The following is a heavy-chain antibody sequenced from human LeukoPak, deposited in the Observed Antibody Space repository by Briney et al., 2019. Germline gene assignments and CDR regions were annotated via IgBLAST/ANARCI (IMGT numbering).Heavy chain of an antibody. CDR2: IYPGDSDT. CDR1: GYSFTSYW. D-gene: IGHD3-22*01. CDR3: ARPNYYDSSGVNAFDI. V-gene: IGHV5-51*01. Sequence: GESLKISCKGSGYSFTSYWISWVRQMPGKGLEWMGIIYPGDSDTRYSPSFQGQVTISADKSISTAYLQWSSLKASDTAMYYCARPNYYDSSGVNAFDIWGQGTMVTVSS. J-gene: IGHJ3*02.